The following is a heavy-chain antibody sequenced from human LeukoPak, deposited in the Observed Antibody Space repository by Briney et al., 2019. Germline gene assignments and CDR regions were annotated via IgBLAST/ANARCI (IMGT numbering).Heavy chain of an antibody. J-gene: IGHJ1*01. CDR3: ARPMAGSEYFQH. CDR2: INPSGGST. V-gene: IGHV1-46*01. Sequence: ASVTVSCTASGYTFTSYYMHWVRQAPGQGLEWMGIINPSGGSTSYEQKFQGRITMTRDTSTSTVYMEPRSLRSEDTAVYHCARPMAGSEYFQHWGQGTLVTVSS. D-gene: IGHD6-19*01. CDR1: GYTFTSYY.